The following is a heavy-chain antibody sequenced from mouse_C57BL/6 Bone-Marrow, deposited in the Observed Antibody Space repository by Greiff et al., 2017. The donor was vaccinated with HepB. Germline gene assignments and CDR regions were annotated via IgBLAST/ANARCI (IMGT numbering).Heavy chain of an antibody. CDR1: GFTFSEYG. CDR3: ARPPFDY. Sequence: EVQRVESGGGLVKPGGSLKLSCAASGFTFSEYGMHWVRQAPEKGLEWVAYISSGSSTIYYADTVKGRFTISRDNAKNTLFLQMTSLRSEDTAMYYCARPPFDYWGQGTTLTVSS. CDR2: ISSGSSTI. V-gene: IGHV5-17*01. J-gene: IGHJ2*01.